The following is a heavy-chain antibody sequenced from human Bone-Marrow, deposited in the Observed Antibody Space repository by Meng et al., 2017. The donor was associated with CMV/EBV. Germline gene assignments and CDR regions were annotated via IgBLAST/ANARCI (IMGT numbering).Heavy chain of an antibody. CDR1: GFTFSSYS. D-gene: IGHD3-10*01. CDR2: ISSSSSYI. V-gene: IGHV3-21*04. CDR3: AKDFGGSGTAIDY. J-gene: IGHJ4*02. Sequence: GESLKISCAASGFTFSSYSMNWVRQAPGKGLEWVSSISSSSSYIYYADSVKGRFTISRDNAKNSLYLQMNSLRAEDTAIYYCAKDFGGSGTAIDYWGQGTLVTVSS.